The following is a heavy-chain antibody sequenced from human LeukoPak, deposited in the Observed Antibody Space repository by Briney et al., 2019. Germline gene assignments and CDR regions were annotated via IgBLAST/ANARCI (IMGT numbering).Heavy chain of an antibody. J-gene: IGHJ4*02. CDR2: ITATGDTA. CDR1: GLPFSTFW. V-gene: IGHV3-23*01. Sequence: GGSLRLSCAASGLPFSTFWMNWVRQAPGKGLEWVAIITATGDTAYYADSVKGRFTISRDNSRNTVYMQMDSLRAEDTAIYYCAGDRNSDWYSPLDYWGQGSQVTVSP. D-gene: IGHD6-19*01. CDR3: AGDRNSDWYSPLDY.